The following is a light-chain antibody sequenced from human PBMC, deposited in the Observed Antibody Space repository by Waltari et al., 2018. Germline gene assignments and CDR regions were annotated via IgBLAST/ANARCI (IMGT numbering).Light chain of an antibody. V-gene: IGKV3-20*01. CDR1: QSLTKRY. J-gene: IGKJ2*01. CDR3: QQYGSSVLYT. Sequence: TLSCRASQSLTKRYLAWYQQKPGRAPRLLIYGASSRAAGIPDRFSGSGSGTDFTLTISRLEPEDFAVYYCQQYGSSVLYTFGQGTKLEIK. CDR2: GAS.